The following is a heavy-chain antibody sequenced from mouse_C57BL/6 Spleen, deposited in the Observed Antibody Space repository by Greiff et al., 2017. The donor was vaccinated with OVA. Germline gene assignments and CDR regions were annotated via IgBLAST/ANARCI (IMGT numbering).Heavy chain of an antibody. CDR3: ARYYGSSPWFAY. J-gene: IGHJ3*01. CDR1: GYAFSSYW. CDR2: IYPGDGDT. V-gene: IGHV1-80*01. D-gene: IGHD1-1*01. Sequence: QVQLQQSGAELVKPGASVKISCKASGYAFSSYWMTWVKQRPGKGLEWIGQIYPGDGDTNYNGKFKGKATLTADKSSSTAYMQLSSLTSEDSAVYYCARYYGSSPWFAYWGQGTLVTVSA.